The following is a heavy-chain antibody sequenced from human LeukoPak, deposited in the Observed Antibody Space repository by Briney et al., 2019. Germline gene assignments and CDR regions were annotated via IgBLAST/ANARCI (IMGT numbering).Heavy chain of an antibody. V-gene: IGHV1-58*01. D-gene: IGHD3-22*01. CDR1: GFTFSSSA. Sequence: SVKVSCKASGFTFSSSAVQWVRQARGQRLEWIGWIVVGSGNTNYAQKFQERVTITRDMSTSTAYMELSRLSSEDTAVYYCAAQLNYHDSTVWDPWGQGTLVTVSS. CDR3: AAQLNYHDSTVWDP. J-gene: IGHJ5*02. CDR2: IVVGSGNT.